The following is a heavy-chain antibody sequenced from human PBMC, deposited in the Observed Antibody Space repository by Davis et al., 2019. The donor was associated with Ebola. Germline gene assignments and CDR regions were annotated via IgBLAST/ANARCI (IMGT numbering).Heavy chain of an antibody. CDR1: GFTFGDYA. Sequence: GESLKISCTASGFTFGDYAMSWFRKAPGKGLEWVGFIRSKAYGGTTEYAASVKGRFTISRDDSKSIAYLQMNSLKTEDTAVYYCTRDPSIYYYYYGMDVWGQGTTVTVSS. V-gene: IGHV3-49*03. CDR2: IRSKAYGGTT. CDR3: TRDPSIYYYYYGMDV. J-gene: IGHJ6*02.